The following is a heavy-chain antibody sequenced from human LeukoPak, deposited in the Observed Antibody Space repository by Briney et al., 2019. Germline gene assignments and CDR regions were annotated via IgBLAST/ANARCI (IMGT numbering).Heavy chain of an antibody. CDR3: ARPHDRLWGNYPDY. Sequence: SETLSLTCDVSGGSIDSTNWWNWVRPPPGKGLEWIGEIHHDGRINYNPSLKSRVTLSVDKSKNQFSLRLNSVTAADTAMYYCARPHDRLWGNYPDYWGQGTLVTVSS. CDR1: GGSIDSTNW. D-gene: IGHD3-16*02. CDR2: IHHDGRI. J-gene: IGHJ4*02. V-gene: IGHV4/OR15-8*01.